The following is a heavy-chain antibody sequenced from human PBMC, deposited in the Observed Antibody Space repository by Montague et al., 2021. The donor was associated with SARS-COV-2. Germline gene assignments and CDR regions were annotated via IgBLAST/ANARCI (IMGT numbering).Heavy chain of an antibody. CDR2: IYHSGNT. D-gene: IGHD5-18*01. V-gene: IGHV4-59*01. Sequence: SETLSLTCSVPGGSIGGYYWSWIRQPPGKGLEWIGYIYHSGNTKYNPSLKSRVSISVDTSKSQFSLRLSSVTAADTAVYYCAREYRIELWQTNWYFGLWGRGTLVTVSS. J-gene: IGHJ2*01. CDR3: AREYRIELWQTNWYFGL. CDR1: GGSIGGYY.